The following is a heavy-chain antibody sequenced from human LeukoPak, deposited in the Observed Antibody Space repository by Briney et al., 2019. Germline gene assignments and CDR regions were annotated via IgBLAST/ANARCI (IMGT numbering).Heavy chain of an antibody. CDR2: IYSGGST. Sequence: GGSLRLSCAASGFTVSSNYMSWVRQAPGKGLEWVSVIYSGGSTYYADSVKGRFTVSRDNSKNTLYLQMNSLRAEDTAVYYCVRADGTGGPYDYWGQGTLVTVSS. D-gene: IGHD3/OR15-3a*01. CDR3: VRADGTGGPYDY. J-gene: IGHJ4*02. V-gene: IGHV3-53*01. CDR1: GFTVSSNY.